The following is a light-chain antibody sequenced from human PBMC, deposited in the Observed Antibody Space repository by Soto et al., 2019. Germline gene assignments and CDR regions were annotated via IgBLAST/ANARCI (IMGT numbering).Light chain of an antibody. V-gene: IGKV3-15*01. J-gene: IGKJ5*01. CDR1: QSVSSN. CDR3: QHYNNWST. Sequence: EIVFTQSPASLSEYPGERATLSCRASQSVSSNLAWYQQKPGQAPRLLISGASTRASGIPARFSGSGSGTEFTLTISSLQSEDFAVYYCQHYNNWSTFGQGTRLEIK. CDR2: GAS.